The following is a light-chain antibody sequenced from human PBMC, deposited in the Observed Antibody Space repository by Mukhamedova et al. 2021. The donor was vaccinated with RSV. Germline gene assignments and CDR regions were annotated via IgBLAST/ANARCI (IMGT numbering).Light chain of an antibody. J-gene: IGLJ2*01. V-gene: IGLV2-14*01. CDR3: TSHTRDNTLAI. Sequence: DVNRRPSGVSDRFSGSKSGNTASLTISGLHTEDEADYYCTSHTRDNTLAIFGGGTKLTVL. CDR2: DVN.